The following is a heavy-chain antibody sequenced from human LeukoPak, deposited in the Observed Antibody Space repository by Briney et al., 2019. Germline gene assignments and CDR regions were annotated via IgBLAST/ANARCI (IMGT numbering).Heavy chain of an antibody. CDR3: ARNYGAGAFDI. CDR2: IYYSGST. CDR1: GASISSYY. D-gene: IGHD4-17*01. V-gene: IGHV4-59*01. J-gene: IGHJ3*02. Sequence: SETLSLTCTVSGASISSYYWSWIRQPPGKGLEWIGYIYYSGSTNYNPSLKSRVTISVDTSKNQFSLKLSSVTAADTAVYYCARNYGAGAFDIWGQGTMVTVSS.